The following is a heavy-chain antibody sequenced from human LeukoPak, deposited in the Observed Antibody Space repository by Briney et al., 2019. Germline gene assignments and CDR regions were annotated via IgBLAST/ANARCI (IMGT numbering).Heavy chain of an antibody. CDR1: GYTFSGHY. J-gene: IGHJ4*01. CDR3: ASCYYDSSGYYYFDY. D-gene: IGHD3-22*01. Sequence: ASVHVSCKASGYTFSGHYMHWVRQAPGQGLEWMGWIKPSSGATNYAQKFRGRVTMTRDTSNRTSYMELSRLRSDDTALYYCASCYYDSSGYYYFDYWGHGTLVTVPS. CDR2: IKPSSGAT. V-gene: IGHV1-2*02.